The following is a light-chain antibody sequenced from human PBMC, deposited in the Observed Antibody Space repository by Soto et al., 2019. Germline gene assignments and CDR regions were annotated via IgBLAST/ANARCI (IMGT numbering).Light chain of an antibody. CDR2: DNY. J-gene: IGLJ2*01. CDR3: AAWDTSLHALI. CDR1: SSNIGNTF. V-gene: IGLV1-51*01. Sequence: QSVLPQPPAVSAAPGQKVTISCSGSSSNIGNTFVSWYQHLPGTAPKLLIYDNYKRPSGIPDRFSGSKSGTSATLGITGLQTGDEADYYCAAWDTSLHALILGGGTKLTVL.